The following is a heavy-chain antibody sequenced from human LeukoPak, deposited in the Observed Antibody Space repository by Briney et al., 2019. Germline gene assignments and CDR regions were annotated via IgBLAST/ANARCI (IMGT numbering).Heavy chain of an antibody. Sequence: SETLSLTCTVSGGSISSSSYYWGWIRQPPGKGLEWIGSIYYSGSTYCNPSLKSRVTISVDTSKNQFSLKLSSVTAADTAVYYCARLEMWAAAGNFDYWGQGTLVTVSS. CDR2: IYYSGST. V-gene: IGHV4-39*01. D-gene: IGHD6-13*01. CDR1: GGSISSSSYY. J-gene: IGHJ4*02. CDR3: ARLEMWAAAGNFDY.